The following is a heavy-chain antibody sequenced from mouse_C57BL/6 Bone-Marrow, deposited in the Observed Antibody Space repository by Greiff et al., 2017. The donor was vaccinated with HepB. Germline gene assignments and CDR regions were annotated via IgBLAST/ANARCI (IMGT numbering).Heavy chain of an antibody. Sequence: VQRVESGPELVKPGASVKLSCKASGYTFTSYDINWVKQRPGQGLEWIGWIYPRDGSTKYNEKFKGKATLTVDTSSSTAYMELHSLTSEDSAVYFCARSMYYYGSTYWYFDVWGTGTTVTVSS. CDR1: GYTFTSYD. CDR2: IYPRDGST. CDR3: ARSMYYYGSTYWYFDV. V-gene: IGHV1-85*01. J-gene: IGHJ1*03. D-gene: IGHD1-1*01.